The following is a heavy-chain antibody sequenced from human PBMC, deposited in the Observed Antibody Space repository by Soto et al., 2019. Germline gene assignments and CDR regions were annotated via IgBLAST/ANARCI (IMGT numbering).Heavy chain of an antibody. V-gene: IGHV2-26*01. CDR2: FFSDAER. D-gene: IGHD4-17*01. Sequence: QVTLKESGPVLVKPTETLTLTCSVSGFSLTNGRMGVSWIRQPPGKALEWLAHFFSDAERSYSTSMQSRLNMYKDSSGSQVVLTMTNRPPADTATYFCARRDGDYNYYGLDVWGHGIAVTVSS. CDR3: ARRDGDYNYYGLDV. CDR1: GFSLTNGRMG. J-gene: IGHJ6*02.